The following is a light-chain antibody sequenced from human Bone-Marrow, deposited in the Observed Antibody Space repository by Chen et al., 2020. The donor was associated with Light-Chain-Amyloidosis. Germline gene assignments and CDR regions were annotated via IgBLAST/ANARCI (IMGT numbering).Light chain of an antibody. V-gene: IGKV2-28*01. J-gene: IGKJ2*01. CDR3: IQALQTPYT. CDR2: LGS. Sequence: DIVMTQSPLSLPVTPGEPASISCRSSQSLLHSNGYNYLDWYLQKPGQSPQLLIYLGSNRASGVPDRFSGSGSGTDFTLKISRVEAEDVEVYYCIQALQTPYTFGQGTKLEIK. CDR1: QSLLHSNGYNY.